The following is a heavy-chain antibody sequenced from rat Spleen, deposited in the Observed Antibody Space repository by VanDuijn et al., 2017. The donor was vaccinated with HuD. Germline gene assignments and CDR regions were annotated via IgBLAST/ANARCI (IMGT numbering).Heavy chain of an antibody. CDR2: ISSSGSRI. CDR1: GFTFTNYG. CDR3: ARQGTPYYWYFDF. D-gene: IGHD1-11*01. Sequence: EVQLVESGGVLVQPGRSLKLSCAASGFTFTNYGMHWIRQAPTKGLEWVATISSSGSRIYYSASVKGRFTISRDNAKSSLYLQMNSLKSEDTATYYCARQGTPYYWYFDFWGPGTMVTVSS. J-gene: IGHJ1*01. V-gene: IGHV5-19*01.